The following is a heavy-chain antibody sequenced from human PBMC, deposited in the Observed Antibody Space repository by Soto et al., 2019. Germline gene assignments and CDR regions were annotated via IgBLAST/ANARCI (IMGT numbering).Heavy chain of an antibody. CDR3: ARGNNAVGNFDI. J-gene: IGHJ3*02. Sequence: QVQLAQSGAEVKKPGASVKVSCKASGYTFTSYDIYWVRQAAGQGLESMGWMQPNSGNTGYAQEFQGRVSMTRDTSISTAYMELSRLRSAATAVYYCARGNNAVGNFDIWGQGTMVTVSS. CDR1: GYTFTSYD. CDR2: MQPNSGNT. V-gene: IGHV1-8*01. D-gene: IGHD1-1*01.